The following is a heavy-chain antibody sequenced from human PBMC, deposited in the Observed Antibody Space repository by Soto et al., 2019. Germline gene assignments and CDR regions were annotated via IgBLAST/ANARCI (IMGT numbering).Heavy chain of an antibody. CDR3: AKPHSSSWLVVGPFAY. V-gene: IGHV3-23*01. J-gene: IGHJ4*02. CDR2: ISGSGGST. CDR1: GFTFRSYA. Sequence: GGSRRLSCGASGFTFRSYAMSWFRQAPGKGLEWVSAISGSGGSTYYADSVKGRFTISRDNSKNTLYLQMNSLRAEDTAVYYCAKPHSSSWLVVGPFAYWGQGTLVTVSS. D-gene: IGHD6-13*01.